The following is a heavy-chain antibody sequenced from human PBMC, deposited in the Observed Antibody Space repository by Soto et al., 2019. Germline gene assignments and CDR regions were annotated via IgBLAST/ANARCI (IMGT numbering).Heavy chain of an antibody. CDR1: GFTFSSYS. CDR3: ERSDLNYDLWSGYYDAFDI. CDR2: ISSSSSTI. D-gene: IGHD3-3*01. Sequence: GGSLRLSCAASGFTFSSYSMNWVRQAPGKGLEWVSYISSSSSTIYYADSVKGRFTISRDNAKNSLYLQMNSLRAEDTAVYYCERSDLNYDLWSGYYDAFDIWGQGTMVTVSS. J-gene: IGHJ3*02. V-gene: IGHV3-48*04.